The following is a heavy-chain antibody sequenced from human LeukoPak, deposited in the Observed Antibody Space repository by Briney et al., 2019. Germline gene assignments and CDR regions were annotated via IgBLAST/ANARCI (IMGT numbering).Heavy chain of an antibody. D-gene: IGHD3-10*01. CDR2: INHSGST. V-gene: IGHV4-34*01. CDR3: AKGAQYYYGSGSYYWFDP. Sequence: PSETLSLTCAVYGGSFSGYYWSWIRQPPGKGLEWIGEINHSGSTNYNPSLKSRVTISVDTSKNQFSLKLSSVTAADTAAYYCAKGAQYYYGSGSYYWFDPWGQGTLVTVSS. J-gene: IGHJ5*02. CDR1: GGSFSGYY.